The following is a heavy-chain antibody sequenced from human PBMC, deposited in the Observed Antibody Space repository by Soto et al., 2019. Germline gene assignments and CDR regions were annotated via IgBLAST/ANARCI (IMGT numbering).Heavy chain of an antibody. CDR3: ARMATSGTLNWFDT. J-gene: IGHJ5*02. CDR2: MNPNSGNT. V-gene: IGHV1-8*01. Sequence: ASVKVSCKASGYTFGNNDISWVRQATGQGLEWMGWMNPNSGNTGYSQKFQGRVSMPRNTSITTAYLELSSLRSDDTAIYYCARMATSGTLNWFDTWGQGTLVTVYS. CDR1: GYTFGNND.